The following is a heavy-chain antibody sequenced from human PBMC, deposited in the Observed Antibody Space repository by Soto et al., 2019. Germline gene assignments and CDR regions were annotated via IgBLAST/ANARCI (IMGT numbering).Heavy chain of an antibody. V-gene: IGHV3-30*02. CDR3: AKSRVPTAARDYYLES. CDR2: IPWSGGVV. J-gene: IGHJ4*02. D-gene: IGHD1-26*01. Sequence: QVHLVESGGAVAHPGRPLRLSCVASGVNFRRFGMFWPRQAPGKGLEWVATIPWSGGVVYYLESVKGRFTISRDNSKNTLYLQMDSLGVEDTAVYYCAKSRVPTAARDYYLESWGQGTLVTVAS. CDR1: GVNFRRFG.